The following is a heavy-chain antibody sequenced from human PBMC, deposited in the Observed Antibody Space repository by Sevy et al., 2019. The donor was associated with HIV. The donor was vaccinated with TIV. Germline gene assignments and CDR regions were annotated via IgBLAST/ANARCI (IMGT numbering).Heavy chain of an antibody. CDR1: GFSFSGYS. V-gene: IGHV3-21*01. J-gene: IGHJ6*02. D-gene: IGHD2-8*01. CDR2: IDTSSAYI. Sequence: GGSLRLSCAASGFSFSGYSFNWVRQAPGKGLEWVSSIDTSSAYIYYADSVKGRFTISRDNGKNSLYLQMSSLRAEDTAVYFCARVNCTNGVCFQGYYYYGLDVWGQGTTVTVSS. CDR3: ARVNCTNGVCFQGYYYYGLDV.